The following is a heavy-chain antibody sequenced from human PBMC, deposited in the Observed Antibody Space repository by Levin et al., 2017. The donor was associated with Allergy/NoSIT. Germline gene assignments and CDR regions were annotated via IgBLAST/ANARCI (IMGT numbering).Heavy chain of an antibody. V-gene: IGHV5-51*01. J-gene: IGHJ4*02. CDR3: ARRGPSGAHYSSGWYFDY. D-gene: IGHD6-19*01. CDR1: GYSFTSYW. Sequence: GGSLRLSCKGSGYSFTSYWIGWVRQMPGKGLEWMGIIYPGDSDTRYSPSFQGQVTISADKSISTAYLQWSSLKASDTAMYYCARRGPSGAHYSSGWYFDYWGQGTLVTVSS. CDR2: IYPGDSDT.